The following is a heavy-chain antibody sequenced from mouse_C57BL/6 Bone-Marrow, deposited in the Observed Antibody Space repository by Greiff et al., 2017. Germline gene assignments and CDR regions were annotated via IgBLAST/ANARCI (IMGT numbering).Heavy chain of an antibody. D-gene: IGHD3-1*01. J-gene: IGHJ2*01. CDR2: ISYDGSN. CDR3: ARNEESGFDY. CDR1: GYSITSGYY. V-gene: IGHV3-6*01. Sequence: EVQLQESGPGLVKPSQSLSLTCSVTGYSITSGYYWNWIRQFPGNKLEWMGYISYDGSNNYNPSLKNRISITRDTSKNQFFLKLNSVTTEDTATYYCARNEESGFDYWGQGTTLTVSS.